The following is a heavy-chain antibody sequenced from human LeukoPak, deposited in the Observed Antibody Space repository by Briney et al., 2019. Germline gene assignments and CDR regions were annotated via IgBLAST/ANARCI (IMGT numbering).Heavy chain of an antibody. CDR2: IKRDGSEK. CDR3: AREDIVVVLGAYYYYYGMDV. D-gene: IGHD2-2*01. Sequence: GGSLRLSCAASGFTFSSYWMSWVRQAPGKGLEWVANIKRDGSEKYYVDSVKGRFTISRDNAKNSLYLQMNSLRAEDTAVYYCAREDIVVVLGAYYYYYGMDVWGQGTTVTVSS. J-gene: IGHJ6*02. CDR1: GFTFSSYW. V-gene: IGHV3-7*03.